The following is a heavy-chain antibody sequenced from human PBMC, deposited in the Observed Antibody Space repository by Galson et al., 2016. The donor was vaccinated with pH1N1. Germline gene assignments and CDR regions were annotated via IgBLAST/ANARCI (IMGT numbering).Heavy chain of an antibody. V-gene: IGHV3-23*01. Sequence: SLRLSCAASGITFSRNWMHWVRQAPGKGLEWVSAISGSGGSTYYADSVRGRFTISRDNSKNTLYLQMNSLRVEDTAMYYCARGAITTPGLDYWGQGTLVTVSS. D-gene: IGHD1/OR15-1a*01. CDR1: GITFSRNW. J-gene: IGHJ4*02. CDR3: ARGAITTPGLDY. CDR2: ISGSGGST.